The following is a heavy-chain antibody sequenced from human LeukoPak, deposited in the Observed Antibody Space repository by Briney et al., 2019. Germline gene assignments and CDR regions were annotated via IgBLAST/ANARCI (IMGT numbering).Heavy chain of an antibody. V-gene: IGHV3-72*01. CDR2: TRNKANSYTT. CDR1: GFTFSDHY. D-gene: IGHD5-18*01. J-gene: IGHJ4*02. Sequence: GGSLRLSCAASGFTFSDHYMDWVRQAPGKGLEWVGRTRNKANSYTTEYAASVKGRFTISRDDSKNSLYLQMNSLKTEDTAVYYCARSGYSYGPWYYFDDWGQGTLVTVSS. CDR3: ARSGYSYGPWYYFDD.